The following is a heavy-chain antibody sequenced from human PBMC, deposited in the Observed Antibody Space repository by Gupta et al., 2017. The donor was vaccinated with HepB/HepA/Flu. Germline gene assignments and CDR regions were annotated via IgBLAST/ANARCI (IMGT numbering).Heavy chain of an antibody. V-gene: IGHV5-51*01. Sequence: EVQLVQSGAEVKKPGESLKISCKDSGYSFSTYWICWVRQMPGKGLEWMGIIYPADSDTRYSPSFQGQVTISADKSISTAYLQWSSLRASDTAMYYCARLIVAGGSRYFDYWGQGTLVTVSS. D-gene: IGHD6-13*01. CDR2: IYPADSDT. CDR1: GYSFSTYW. CDR3: ARLIVAGGSRYFDY. J-gene: IGHJ4*02.